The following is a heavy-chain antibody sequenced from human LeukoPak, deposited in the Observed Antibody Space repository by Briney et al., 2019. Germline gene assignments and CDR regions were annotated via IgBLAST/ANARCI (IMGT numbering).Heavy chain of an antibody. D-gene: IGHD6-13*01. CDR2: VTSGDNT. J-gene: IGHJ4*02. CDR1: GFTFSSYA. Sequence: PGGSLRLSCAASGFTFSSYAMSWVRQAPGKVLEWVSTVTSGDNTLYADSVKGRFTISRDNSKNTIYLQMSSLRAEDTAVYYCAKRGAYSNNWSISLDYWGQGTLVTVSS. V-gene: IGHV3-23*01. CDR3: AKRGAYSNNWSISLDY.